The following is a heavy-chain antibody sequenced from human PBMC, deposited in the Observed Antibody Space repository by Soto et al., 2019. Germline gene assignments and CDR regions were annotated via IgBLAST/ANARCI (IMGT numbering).Heavy chain of an antibody. CDR1: GFSLSDHY. CDR2: TRNKAKTYTT. CDR3: SRGEVATSGVVDPFDL. J-gene: IGHJ4*02. Sequence: GGSLRLSCAVSGFSLSDHYMDWVRQAPGKGLEWVGRTRNKAKTYTTDYAASVKGRFTISTDNSKDSEYLQMTSLRTEDSAVYYFSRGEVATSGVVDPFDLWGQGTLVTVSS. V-gene: IGHV3-72*01. D-gene: IGHD3-3*01.